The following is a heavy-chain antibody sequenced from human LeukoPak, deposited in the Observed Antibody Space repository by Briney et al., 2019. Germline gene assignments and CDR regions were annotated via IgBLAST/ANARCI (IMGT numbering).Heavy chain of an antibody. CDR3: AKARRDGYNLFDY. Sequence: GGSLRLSCAASGFTFSSYAMSWVRQAPGKGLEWVSVISSNGGNTYYTDSVKGRFTVSRDISKNTLYLQMNSLRAEDTALYYCAKARRDGYNLFDYWGQGTLVTVSS. V-gene: IGHV3-23*01. CDR2: ISSNGGNT. J-gene: IGHJ4*02. CDR1: GFTFSSYA. D-gene: IGHD5-24*01.